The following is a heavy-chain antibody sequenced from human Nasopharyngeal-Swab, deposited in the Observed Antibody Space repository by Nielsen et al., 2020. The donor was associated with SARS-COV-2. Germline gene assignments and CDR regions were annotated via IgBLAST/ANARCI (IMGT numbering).Heavy chain of an antibody. J-gene: IGHJ6*02. V-gene: IGHV3-21*01. CDR1: GFLLSTYS. D-gene: IGHD5-24*01. CDR3: ARGCVLNGARWHYYGMDV. Sequence: LKISCAASGFLLSTYSMYWVRPAPGKGLELVSSHSSSSSYIYYADSLKGRFTISRDNAENSLFLHMHSLRAEDTAVYDCARGCVLNGARWHYYGMDVWGQGTTVTVSS. CDR2: HSSSSSYI.